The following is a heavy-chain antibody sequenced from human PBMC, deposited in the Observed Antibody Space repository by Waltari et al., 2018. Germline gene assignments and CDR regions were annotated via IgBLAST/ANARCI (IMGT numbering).Heavy chain of an antibody. CDR1: GFSLSTSGVG. CDR3: AHDDYYDSSGSRGFDY. Sequence: QITLKESGPTLVKPTQTLTLTCTFSGFSLSTSGVGVGWIRQPPGKALEWLALIYWNDDKRYSPSLKSRLTITKDTSKNQVVLTMTNMDPVDTATYYCAHDDYYDSSGSRGFDYWGQGTLVTVSS. D-gene: IGHD3-22*01. CDR2: IYWNDDK. J-gene: IGHJ4*02. V-gene: IGHV2-5*01.